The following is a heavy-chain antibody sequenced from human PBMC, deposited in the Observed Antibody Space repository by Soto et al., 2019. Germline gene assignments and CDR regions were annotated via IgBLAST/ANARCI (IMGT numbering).Heavy chain of an antibody. V-gene: IGHV4-31*03. CDR2: IYYSGST. J-gene: IGHJ4*02. CDR1: GGSISSGGYY. D-gene: IGHD5-18*01. Sequence: SETLSLTCNVSGGSISSGGYYWSWIRQHPGKGLEWIGYIYYSGSTYYNPSLQSRVTISVDTSKNQFSLKLSSVTAADTAVYYWARAGYGAQSMGDYWGQGTLVTVSS. CDR3: ARAGYGAQSMGDY.